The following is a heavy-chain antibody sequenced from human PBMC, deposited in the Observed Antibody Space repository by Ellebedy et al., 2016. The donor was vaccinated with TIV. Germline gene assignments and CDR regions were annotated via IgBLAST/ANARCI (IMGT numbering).Heavy chain of an antibody. CDR1: GYTFISYS. V-gene: IGHV1-3*01. J-gene: IGHJ4*02. CDR3: ARGQLHYGDYFDH. Sequence: ASVKVSCKASGYTFISYSIHWVRQAPGQRLEWMGWINAGNGNTEYSEKFQDRVTITRDTSASTAYMELSSLRSEDTAVYYCARGQLHYGDYFDHWGQGTLVTVSS. D-gene: IGHD4-17*01. CDR2: INAGNGNT.